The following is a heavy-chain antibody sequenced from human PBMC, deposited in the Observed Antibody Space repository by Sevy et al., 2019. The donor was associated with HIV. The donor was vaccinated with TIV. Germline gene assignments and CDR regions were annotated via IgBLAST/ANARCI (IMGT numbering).Heavy chain of an antibody. D-gene: IGHD7-27*01. J-gene: IGHJ4*02. Sequence: GRSLRLSCAASGFTFNNYWMTWVRQAPGKGLEWVANIKQDGSDKYYMESVKGRFNISRDNTKNSLHLQLNSLRAEDTAVYYCARSWDYWGQMGYWGQGTLVTVSS. CDR2: IKQDGSDK. CDR3: ARSWDYWGQMGY. V-gene: IGHV3-7*03. CDR1: GFTFNNYW.